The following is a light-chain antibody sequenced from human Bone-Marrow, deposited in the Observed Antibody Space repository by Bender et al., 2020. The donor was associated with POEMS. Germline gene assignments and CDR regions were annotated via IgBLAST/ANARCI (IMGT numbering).Light chain of an antibody. CDR3: VLYLGSGISV. V-gene: IGLV8-61*01. Sequence: QTVVTQEPSFSVSPGGTVTLTCGLSSGSVSTGYYPSWYQQTPGQAPRTLMYHTNTRSSGVPDRFSGSILVNKAALTITGAQADDESDYYCVLYLGSGISVFGGGTKLTVL. J-gene: IGLJ3*02. CDR2: HTN. CDR1: SGSVSTGYY.